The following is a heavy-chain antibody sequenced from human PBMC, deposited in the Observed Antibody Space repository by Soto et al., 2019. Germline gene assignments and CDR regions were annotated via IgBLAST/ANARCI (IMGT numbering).Heavy chain of an antibody. Sequence: SGPTLVNPTQTLKLTCTFSGFSLTTSGMCINWIRQPPGKALEWLALIGWDDGKYYSTSLKTRLTISKHTSKNQVVLTLTDMDPVDSATYSYAHISPSRYGGRSGGSYYYDGMKIWGRGTTVTVSS. CDR1: GFSLTTSGMC. D-gene: IGHD4-17*01. V-gene: IGHV2-70*12. J-gene: IGHJ6*02. CDR3: AHISPSRYGGRSGGSYYYDGMKI. CDR2: IGWDDGK.